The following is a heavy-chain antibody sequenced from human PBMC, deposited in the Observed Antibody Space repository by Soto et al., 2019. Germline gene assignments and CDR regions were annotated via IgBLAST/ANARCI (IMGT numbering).Heavy chain of an antibody. CDR1: GGSFSGYY. CDR2: INHSGST. V-gene: IGHV4-34*01. CDR3: ARGGYDGSGSYYNYYYFDY. D-gene: IGHD3-10*01. Sequence: SETLSLTCAVYGGSFSGYYWSWIRQPPGKGLEWIGEINHSGSTNYNPSLKSRVTISVDTSKNQFSLKLSSVTAADTAVYYCARGGYDGSGSYYNYYYFDYWGQGTLVTVSS. J-gene: IGHJ4*02.